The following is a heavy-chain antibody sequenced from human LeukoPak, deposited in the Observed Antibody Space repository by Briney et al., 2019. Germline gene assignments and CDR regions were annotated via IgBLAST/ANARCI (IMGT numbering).Heavy chain of an antibody. CDR3: ARGTVDTAMVTFDY. J-gene: IGHJ4*02. V-gene: IGHV4-34*01. CDR1: GYSISSGYY. Sequence: SETLSLTCAVSGYSISSGYYRIWIRQPPGKGLEWIGEINHSGSTNYNPSLKSRVTISVDTSKNQFSLKLSSVTAADTAVYYCARGTVDTAMVTFDYWGQGTLVTVSS. CDR2: INHSGST. D-gene: IGHD5-18*01.